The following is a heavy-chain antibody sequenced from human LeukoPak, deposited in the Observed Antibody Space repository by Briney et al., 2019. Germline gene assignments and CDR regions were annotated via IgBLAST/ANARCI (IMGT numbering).Heavy chain of an antibody. CDR2: IRYDGSDK. CDR3: AKVDSSGYYYSPADAFDI. J-gene: IGHJ3*02. Sequence: GGSLRLSCAASQFSFSNYGMYWVRQAPGKGLEWVAFIRYDGSDKYYADSVKGRFTISRDNSKNTLYLQMNSLRAEDTAVYYCAKVDSSGYYYSPADAFDIWGQGTMVTVSS. CDR1: QFSFSNYG. V-gene: IGHV3-30*02. D-gene: IGHD3-22*01.